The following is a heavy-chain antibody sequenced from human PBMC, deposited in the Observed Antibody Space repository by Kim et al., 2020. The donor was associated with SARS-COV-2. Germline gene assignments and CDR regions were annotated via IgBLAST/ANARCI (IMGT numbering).Heavy chain of an antibody. CDR2: PGDSDT. J-gene: IGHJ4*02. CDR3: ARIGDY. Sequence: PGDSDTRYSPSFRGQVTISADKSIGAAYLQWSSLKASDTAMYYCARIGDYWGQGTLVTVSS. V-gene: IGHV5-51*01. D-gene: IGHD2-15*01.